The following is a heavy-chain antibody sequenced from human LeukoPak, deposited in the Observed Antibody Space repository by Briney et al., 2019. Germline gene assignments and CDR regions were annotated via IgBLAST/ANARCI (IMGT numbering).Heavy chain of an antibody. Sequence: GGSLRLSCAASGFTFSSFAMSWVRQAPGKGLEWISGISGSGSTTYYADSVKGRFTISRDNSKNTLYLHMNSLRAEDTAVYYCAKDAWKRFDYWGHGTLVTVSS. J-gene: IGHJ4*01. D-gene: IGHD1-1*01. V-gene: IGHV3-23*01. CDR1: GFTFSSFA. CDR2: ISGSGSTT. CDR3: AKDAWKRFDY.